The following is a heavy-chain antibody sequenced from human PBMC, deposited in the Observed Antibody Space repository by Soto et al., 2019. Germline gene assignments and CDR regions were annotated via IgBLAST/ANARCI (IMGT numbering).Heavy chain of an antibody. D-gene: IGHD2-2*01. V-gene: IGHV1-69*12. Sequence: QVQLVQSGAEVKKPGSSVKVSCKASGGTFSSYAISWVRQAPGQGLEWMGGIIPIFGTANYAQKFQGRVXIXAXGSTSTAYMELSSLRSEDTAVYYCAREVGPEGYFDYWGQGTLVTVSS. CDR3: AREVGPEGYFDY. CDR2: IIPIFGTA. J-gene: IGHJ4*02. CDR1: GGTFSSYA.